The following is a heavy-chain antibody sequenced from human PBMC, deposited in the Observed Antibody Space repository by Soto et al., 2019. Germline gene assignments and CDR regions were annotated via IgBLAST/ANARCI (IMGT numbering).Heavy chain of an antibody. J-gene: IGHJ1*01. Sequence: SGPTLVNPTQTLTLTCTFSGFSLSTSGVGVGWIRQPPGKALEWLALIYWDDDKRYSPSLKSRLTITKDTSKNQVVLTMPNMDPVDTATYYCARLIGYCISTSCYSAEYFPHWAQGTLVTVSS. CDR1: GFSLSTSGVG. CDR2: IYWDDDK. CDR3: ARLIGYCISTSCYSAEYFPH. V-gene: IGHV2-5*02. D-gene: IGHD2-2*02.